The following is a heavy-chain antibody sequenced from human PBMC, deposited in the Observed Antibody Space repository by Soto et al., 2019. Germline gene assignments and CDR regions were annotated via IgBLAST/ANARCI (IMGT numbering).Heavy chain of an antibody. D-gene: IGHD3-10*01. CDR3: ARHLSVRGVFDP. V-gene: IGHV4-59*08. Sequence: TSETLSLTCTVSGDFNTNFYWSWIRQSPGKGLEWMGFIYSSGSTRYNPSLKSRITMSLDTSKNQFSLRLSSVAAADTAVYYCARHLSVRGVFDPWGQGTLVTVSS. J-gene: IGHJ5*02. CDR2: IYSSGST. CDR1: GDFNTNFY.